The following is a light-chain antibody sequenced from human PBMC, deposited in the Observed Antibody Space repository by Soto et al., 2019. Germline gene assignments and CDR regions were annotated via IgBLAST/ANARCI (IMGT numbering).Light chain of an antibody. CDR1: ESVSTN. Sequence: EIEMTQSPATLSLAPGERVTLSCRASESVSTNLAWYQQKAGQAPRLLIYGASTRATGIPARFSGSVSGTEFTLTISSLQSEDLAVYYCQQYSAGRTYDQGTKVDIK. CDR2: GAS. J-gene: IGKJ1*01. V-gene: IGKV3-15*01. CDR3: QQYSAGRT.